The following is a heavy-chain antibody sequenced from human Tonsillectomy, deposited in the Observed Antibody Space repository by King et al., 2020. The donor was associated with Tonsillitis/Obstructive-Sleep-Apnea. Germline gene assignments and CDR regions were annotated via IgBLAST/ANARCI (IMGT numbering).Heavy chain of an antibody. V-gene: IGHV3-21*01. Sequence: QLVQSGGGLVKPGGSLRLSCAASGFTFSSYSMNWVRQAPGKGLEWVSSISISSSYIYYADSVKGRFTISRDNAKNSLYLQMNSLRAEDTAVYYCARTLYGDYVKTVPYAFDIWGQGTMVTVSS. CDR1: GFTFSSYS. J-gene: IGHJ3*02. CDR3: ARTLYGDYVKTVPYAFDI. D-gene: IGHD4-17*01. CDR2: ISISSSYI.